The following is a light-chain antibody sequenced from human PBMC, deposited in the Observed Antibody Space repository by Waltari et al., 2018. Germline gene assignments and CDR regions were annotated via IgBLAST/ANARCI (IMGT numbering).Light chain of an antibody. Sequence: QSALTQPAAVSGSPGQSITISCPGTSSDVGGHKHVSWYQQHPGKAPKFMIYDVSNRPAGVSSRFSGSRSGNTASLTISGLQAEDEADYYGNSYTSSSTWVFGGGTRLTVL. J-gene: IGLJ3*02. V-gene: IGLV2-14*03. CDR3: NSYTSSSTWV. CDR2: DVS. CDR1: SSDVGGHKH.